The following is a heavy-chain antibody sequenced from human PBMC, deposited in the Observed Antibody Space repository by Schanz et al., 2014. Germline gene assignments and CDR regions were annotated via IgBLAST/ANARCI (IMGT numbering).Heavy chain of an antibody. V-gene: IGHV3-33*06. D-gene: IGHD4-17*01. CDR2: ICYDGNNK. Sequence: QVQLVESGGGVVQPGRSLRLSCAASGFTFSAYGMHWVRQAPGKGLERVSVICYDGNNKYYADSVKARFTIPRANSTNPLYLQMKSLRAEDTALYYCAKDPHRDYGGKPQAFDIWGQGTMVTVSS. J-gene: IGHJ3*02. CDR3: AKDPHRDYGGKPQAFDI. CDR1: GFTFSAYG.